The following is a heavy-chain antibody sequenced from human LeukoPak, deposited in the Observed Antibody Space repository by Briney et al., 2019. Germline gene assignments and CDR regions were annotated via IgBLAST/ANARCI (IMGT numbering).Heavy chain of an antibody. CDR2: INPSGGST. Sequence: ASVKVSCKASGYTFTSYYMHWVRRAPGQGLEWMGIINPSGGSTSYAQKFQGRVTMTRDTSTSTVYMELSSLRSEDTAVYYCARDGTPRDYGDYVWWFDPWGQGTLVTVSS. J-gene: IGHJ5*02. V-gene: IGHV1-46*01. D-gene: IGHD4-17*01. CDR1: GYTFTSYY. CDR3: ARDGTPRDYGDYVWWFDP.